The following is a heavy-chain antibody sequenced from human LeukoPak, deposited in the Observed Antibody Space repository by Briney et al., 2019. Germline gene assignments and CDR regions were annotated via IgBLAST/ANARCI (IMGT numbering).Heavy chain of an antibody. Sequence: PGGSLRLSCAASGFTFSSYSMNWVRQSPGKGLEWVSSISSGSSYIFYADSVKGRFTISRDNAKNSLYLQMDSLRAEDTAVYYCARDPEGEEWSGNYWGQGTLVTVSS. CDR3: ARDPEGEEWSGNY. J-gene: IGHJ4*02. CDR1: GFTFSSYS. D-gene: IGHD3-3*01. CDR2: ISSGSSYI. V-gene: IGHV3-21*01.